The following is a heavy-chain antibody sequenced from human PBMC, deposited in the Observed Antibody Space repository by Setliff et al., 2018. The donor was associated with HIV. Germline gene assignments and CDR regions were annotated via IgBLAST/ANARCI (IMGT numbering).Heavy chain of an antibody. CDR3: ARGRCTGGTCSGRYSYLRIDV. CDR2: IHHSGRT. J-gene: IGHJ6*03. V-gene: IGHV4-34*01. CDR1: GGTFSDYS. Sequence: SETLSLTCAVYGGTFSDYSWTWIRRPPGKGLEWIGEIHHSGRTEYNPSLTSRISMSVDSSKNQFSLRMSSVAAADTAVYCCARGRCTGGTCSGRYSYLRIDVWGKGTMVTVSS. D-gene: IGHD2-8*02.